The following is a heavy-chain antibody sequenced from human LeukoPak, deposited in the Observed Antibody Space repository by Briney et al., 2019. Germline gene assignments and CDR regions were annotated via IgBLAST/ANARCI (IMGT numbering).Heavy chain of an antibody. CDR3: ARDWDMIVVVMDYYYGMDV. J-gene: IGHJ6*02. Sequence: GASVKVSCKASGYTFTSYGISWVRQAPGQGLEWMGWISAYNGNTNYAQKLQGRVTMTTDTSTSTAYMELRSLRSDDTAVYYCARDWDMIVVVMDYYYGMDVWGQGTTVTVSS. V-gene: IGHV1-18*01. D-gene: IGHD3-22*01. CDR2: ISAYNGNT. CDR1: GYTFTSYG.